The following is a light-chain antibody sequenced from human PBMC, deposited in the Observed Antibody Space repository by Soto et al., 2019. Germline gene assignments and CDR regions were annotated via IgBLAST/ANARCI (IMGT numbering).Light chain of an antibody. Sequence: QSALTQPASVSGSPGQSITISCTGTSSDVGNYKYVSWYQQHPGKAPKLMIYEVSNRPSGVSNRFSDSKSGNTASLTISGLQAEDETDYYCFSYTSSGTYVFGTGTQLTVL. CDR2: EVS. J-gene: IGLJ1*01. CDR1: SSDVGNYKY. V-gene: IGLV2-14*01. CDR3: FSYTSSGTYV.